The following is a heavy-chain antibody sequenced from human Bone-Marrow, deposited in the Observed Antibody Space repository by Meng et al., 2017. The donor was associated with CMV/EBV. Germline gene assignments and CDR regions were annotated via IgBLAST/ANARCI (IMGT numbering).Heavy chain of an antibody. V-gene: IGHV3-49*04. Sequence: GGSLRLSCTASGFTFGDYAMSWVRQAPGKGLEWVGFIRSKAYGGTTEYAASVKGRFIISRDDSKSIAYLQMNSLKTEDTAVYYCTRGSLGSGSCYWGQGTLVTVSS. J-gene: IGHJ4*02. CDR2: IRSKAYGGTT. CDR1: GFTFGDYA. CDR3: TRGSLGSGSCY. D-gene: IGHD3-3*01.